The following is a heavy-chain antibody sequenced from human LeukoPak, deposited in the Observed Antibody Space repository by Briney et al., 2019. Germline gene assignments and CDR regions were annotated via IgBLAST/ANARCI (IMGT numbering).Heavy chain of an antibody. D-gene: IGHD3-10*01. Sequence: SGPTLVKPTQTLTLTCTFSGFSLTTVGVGVGWFRQPPGKALEWLALIYWDDDKRYSPSLKSRLTITKDTSKNQVVLTMTNMDPVDTATYYCAHRRTPWYYYGSWGQGTLVTVSS. V-gene: IGHV2-5*02. CDR2: IYWDDDK. CDR1: GFSLTTVGVG. J-gene: IGHJ4*02. CDR3: AHRRTPWYYYGS.